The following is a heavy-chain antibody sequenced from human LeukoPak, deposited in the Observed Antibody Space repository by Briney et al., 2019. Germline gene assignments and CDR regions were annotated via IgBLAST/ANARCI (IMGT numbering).Heavy chain of an antibody. V-gene: IGHV4-34*09. D-gene: IGHD5-12*01. J-gene: IGHJ5*02. CDR2: IYYSGST. CDR1: GGSFSGYY. CDR3: ARDQYGGYVYNWFDP. Sequence: SETLSLTCAVYGGSFSGYYWSWIRQPPGKGLEWIGYIYYSGSTYYNPSLKSRVTISVDTSKNQFSLKLSSVTAADTAVYYCARDQYGGYVYNWFDPWGQGTLVTVSS.